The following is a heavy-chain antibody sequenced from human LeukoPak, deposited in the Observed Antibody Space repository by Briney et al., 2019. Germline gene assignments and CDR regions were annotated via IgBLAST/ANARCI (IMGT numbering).Heavy chain of an antibody. CDR3: ASDCSGGSLRY. CDR1: GFSFSSYS. J-gene: IGHJ4*02. CDR2: ISSGSSTI. V-gene: IGHV3-48*01. Sequence: GGSLRLSCAASGFSFSSYSMSWVRQAPGKGLEWISYISSGSSTIFYADSVKGRFTISRDNAKNSLYLQMNSLRAEDTAVYYCASDCSGGSLRYWGQGTLVTVSS. D-gene: IGHD2-15*01.